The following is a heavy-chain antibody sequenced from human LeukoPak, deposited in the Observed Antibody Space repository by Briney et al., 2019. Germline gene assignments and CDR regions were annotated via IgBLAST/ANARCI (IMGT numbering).Heavy chain of an antibody. CDR1: GFTFSSYA. V-gene: IGHV3-23*01. J-gene: IGHJ4*02. CDR3: AKDYYDSSGYPPYYFDY. CDR2: IRGSGGST. Sequence: PGGSLRLSCAASGFTFSSYAMSWVRPAPGKGLEWVSAIRGSGGSTYYADSVKGRLTISRDNSKHTLYLQMNSLRAKDTAVYYCAKDYYDSSGYPPYYFDYWGQGTLVTVSS. D-gene: IGHD3-22*01.